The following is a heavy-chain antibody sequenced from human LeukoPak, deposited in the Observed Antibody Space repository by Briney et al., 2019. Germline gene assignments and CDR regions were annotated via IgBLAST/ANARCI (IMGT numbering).Heavy chain of an antibody. V-gene: IGHV4-59*08. CDR1: GGSISSYY. J-gene: IGHJ3*02. Sequence: PSETLSLTCTVSGGSISSYYWSWIRQPPGKGLEWIGYIYYSGSTYYNPSLKSRVTISVDTSKNQFSLKLSSVTAADTAVYYCASRHRYSGYEYAFDIWGQGTMVTVSS. D-gene: IGHD5-12*01. CDR2: IYYSGST. CDR3: ASRHRYSGYEYAFDI.